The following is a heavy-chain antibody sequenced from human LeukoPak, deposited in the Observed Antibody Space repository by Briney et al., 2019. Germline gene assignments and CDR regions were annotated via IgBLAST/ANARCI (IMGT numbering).Heavy chain of an antibody. CDR1: EFSVGSNY. Sequence: GGSLRLSCAASEFSVGSNYMNWVRQAPGKGLEWVSSLSSSSSYIYYAESVKGRFTISRDNAENSLYLQMNSLRAEDTAVYFCARDYYGSGSLKGFDPWGQGTLVTVSS. J-gene: IGHJ5*02. CDR3: ARDYYGSGSLKGFDP. D-gene: IGHD3-10*01. V-gene: IGHV3-21*01. CDR2: LSSSSSYI.